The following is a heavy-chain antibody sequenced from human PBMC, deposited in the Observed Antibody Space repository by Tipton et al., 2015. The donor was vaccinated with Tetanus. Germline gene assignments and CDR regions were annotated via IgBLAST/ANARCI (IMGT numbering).Heavy chain of an antibody. V-gene: IGHV3-33*01. CDR1: GFIFSSYG. CDR2: SWYDGTDK. D-gene: IGHD2-15*01. CDR3: AREADCSGGSCFSGDFDT. Sequence: SLRLSCAASGFIFSSYGIHWVRQAPGKGLEWVAVSWYDGTDKYYADSVKGRFTISRDNSKNTLYLQMNSLRAEDTALCYCAREADCSGGSCFSGDFDTWGQGTQVTVSS. J-gene: IGHJ4*02.